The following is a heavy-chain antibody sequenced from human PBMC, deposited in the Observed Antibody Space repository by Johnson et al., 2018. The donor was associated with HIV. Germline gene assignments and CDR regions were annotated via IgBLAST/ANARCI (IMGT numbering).Heavy chain of an antibody. J-gene: IGHJ3*02. CDR2: IGTAGDT. Sequence: MQLVESGGGLVQPGGSLRLSCAASGFIFSSYDMHWVRQATGRGLEWVSGIGTAGDTYYPGSVKGRFTISRENAKNSLYLQMNSLRAEDTAVYYCARAYSYGAFDIWGLGTKVTVSS. V-gene: IGHV3-13*01. D-gene: IGHD5-18*01. CDR3: ARAYSYGAFDI. CDR1: GFIFSSYD.